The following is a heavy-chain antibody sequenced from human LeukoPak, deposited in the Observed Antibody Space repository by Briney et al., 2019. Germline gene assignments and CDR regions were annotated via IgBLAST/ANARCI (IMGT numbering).Heavy chain of an antibody. CDR1: GFAFSRYW. Sequence: GGSLRLSCAASGFAFSRYWISWVRQAPGKGLEWLANIGQDGSLINYAGSVKGRFTISRDNAKNLLFLQMDSLRGEDTAVYFCARDVGYSYGPKYDAFDLWGQGTMVNVSA. CDR3: ARDVGYSYGPKYDAFDL. D-gene: IGHD6-13*01. J-gene: IGHJ3*01. V-gene: IGHV3-7*01. CDR2: IGQDGSLI.